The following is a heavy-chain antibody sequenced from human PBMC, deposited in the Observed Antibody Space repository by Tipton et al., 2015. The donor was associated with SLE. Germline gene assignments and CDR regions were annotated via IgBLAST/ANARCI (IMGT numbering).Heavy chain of an antibody. CDR1: GGSISSDY. CDR3: ARVALYGMDV. CDR2: IYSSGST. J-gene: IGHJ6*02. Sequence: TLSLTCTVSGGSISSDYWSWIRQPPGKGLEWIGYIYSSGSTRYNPSLESRVTISLDTSKNQFSLQLNSVTPEDSAVYYCARVALYGMDVWGQGTTVTVSS. V-gene: IGHV4-4*09. D-gene: IGHD5-12*01.